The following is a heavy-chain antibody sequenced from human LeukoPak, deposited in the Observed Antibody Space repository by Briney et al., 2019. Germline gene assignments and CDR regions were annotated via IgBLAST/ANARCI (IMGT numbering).Heavy chain of an antibody. CDR2: ISGSGGST. J-gene: IGHJ4*02. CDR1: GFTFSSYA. Sequence: TGGSLRLSCAASGFTFSSYAMSWVRQAPGKGLEWVSGISGSGGSTYYADSVKGRFTISRDNSKNTLYLQMNSLRAEDTAVYYCAKDKTYYYDSSGHYPKFDYWGQGTLLTVSS. V-gene: IGHV3-23*01. D-gene: IGHD3-22*01. CDR3: AKDKTYYYDSSGHYPKFDY.